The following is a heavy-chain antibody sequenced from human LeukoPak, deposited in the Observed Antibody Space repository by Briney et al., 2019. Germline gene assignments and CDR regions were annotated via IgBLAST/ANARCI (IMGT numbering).Heavy chain of an antibody. CDR2: INPNSGGT. Sequence: GASVKVSCKASGYTFTGYYMHWVRQAPGQGLEWMGWINPNSGGTNYAQKFQGRVTMTRDTSISTAYMELSRLRSGDTAVYYCASSYNWNDGPDYYYYMDVWGKGTTVTVSS. CDR1: GYTFTGYY. D-gene: IGHD1-1*01. V-gene: IGHV1-2*02. CDR3: ASSYNWNDGPDYYYYMDV. J-gene: IGHJ6*03.